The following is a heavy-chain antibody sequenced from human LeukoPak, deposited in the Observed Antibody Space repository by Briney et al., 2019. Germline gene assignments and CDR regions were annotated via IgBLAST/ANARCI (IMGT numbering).Heavy chain of an antibody. CDR1: GYTFTGYY. CDR3: ARLEGTYDFWSGYYTGGYYFDY. CDR2: ISPNSGGT. J-gene: IGHJ4*02. V-gene: IGHV1-2*02. Sequence: ASAKVSCKASGYTFTGYYMHWVRQAPGQGLEWMGWISPNSGGTNYAQKFQGRVTMTRDTSISTAYMELSRLRSDDTAVYYCARLEGTYDFWSGYYTGGYYFDYWGQGTLVTVSS. D-gene: IGHD3-3*01.